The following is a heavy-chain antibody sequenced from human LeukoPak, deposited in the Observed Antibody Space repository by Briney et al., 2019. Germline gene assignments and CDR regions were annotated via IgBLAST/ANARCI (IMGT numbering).Heavy chain of an antibody. CDR3: ARHDAAAVVEY. D-gene: IGHD6-19*01. Sequence: SETPSLTCTVSGGSISSHTYYWGWIRQAPGKGLEWIGSIYYSGDTYYNPSLKSRVTISVDTSKNQFSLELRSVIAAVYYCARHDAAAVVEYWGQGTLVTVSS. CDR2: IYYSGDT. CDR1: GGSISSHTYY. J-gene: IGHJ4*02. V-gene: IGHV4-39*01.